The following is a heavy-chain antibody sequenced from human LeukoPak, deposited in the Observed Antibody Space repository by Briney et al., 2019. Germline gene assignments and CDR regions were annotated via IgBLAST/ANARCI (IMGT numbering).Heavy chain of an antibody. CDR3: AKDLKGIAVAVAGFDY. D-gene: IGHD6-19*01. Sequence: GGSLRLSCAASGFTFRYSAMSWVRQAPGKGLEWVSAISGSGGSTYYADSVKGRFTISRDNSKNTLYLQMNSLRAEDTAVYYCAKDLKGIAVAVAGFDYWGQGTLVTVSS. J-gene: IGHJ4*02. CDR2: ISGSGGST. V-gene: IGHV3-23*01. CDR1: GFTFRYSA.